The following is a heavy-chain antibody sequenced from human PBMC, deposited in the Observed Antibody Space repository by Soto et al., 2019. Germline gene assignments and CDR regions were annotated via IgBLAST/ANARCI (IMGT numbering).Heavy chain of an antibody. V-gene: IGHV1-46*01. Sequence: WVQQAKRQGLEWMGIINPSGGSTSYAQKFQGRVTMTRDTSTSTVYMELSSLRSEDTAVYYCARMEGDFWICYWPRPRNYYYGMGVSGQRTSVSVSS. D-gene: IGHD3-3*01. CDR2: INPSGGST. CDR3: ARMEGDFWICYWPRPRNYYYGMGV. J-gene: IGHJ6*01.